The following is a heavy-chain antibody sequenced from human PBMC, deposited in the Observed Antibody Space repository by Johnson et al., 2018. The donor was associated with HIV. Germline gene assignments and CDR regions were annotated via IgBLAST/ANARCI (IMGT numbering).Heavy chain of an antibody. CDR1: GFTFSGYG. CDR2: IKQDGSEK. V-gene: IGHV3-7*02. D-gene: IGHD5-24*01. Sequence: VQLVESGGGVVQPGGSLRLSCAASGFTFSGYGMHWVRQAPGKGLEWVANIKQDGSEKYYVDSVKGRFTISRDNSKNTLYLQMNSLRAEDTAVFYCARACRDDYTCDVFDIWGQGTMVTVSS. CDR3: ARACRDDYTCDVFDI. J-gene: IGHJ3*02.